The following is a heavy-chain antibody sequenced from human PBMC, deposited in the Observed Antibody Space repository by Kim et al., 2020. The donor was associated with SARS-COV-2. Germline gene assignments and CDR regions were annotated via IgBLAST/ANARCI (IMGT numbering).Heavy chain of an antibody. CDR3: ASGYYDFWSGYFSMTDYYYYHGMDA. V-gene: IGHV4-34*01. CDR2: INHSGSA. D-gene: IGHD3-3*01. Sequence: SETLSLTCAVSGGSFSGYYWSWICHRPGPGLGWVGEINHSGSANSNPSLKRRVTISVDTSKNQFSLKLRSVTAADTAVYYCASGYYDFWSGYFSMTDYYYYHGMDAWGQGTTVTVSS. CDR1: GGSFSGYY. J-gene: IGHJ6*02.